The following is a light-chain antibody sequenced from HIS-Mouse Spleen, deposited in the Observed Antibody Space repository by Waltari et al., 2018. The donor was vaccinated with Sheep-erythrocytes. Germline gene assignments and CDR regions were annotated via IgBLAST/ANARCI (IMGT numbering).Light chain of an antibody. V-gene: IGKV1-39*01. CDR3: QQSYSTPPT. J-gene: IGKJ4*01. Sequence: DIQMTQSPSSLSPSVGDRVTITCRARQSISSYLNWYQQKPGKAPKLLIYAASSLQSGVPSRFSGSGSGTDFTLTISSLQPEDFATYYCQQSYSTPPTFGGGTKVEIK. CDR1: QSISSY. CDR2: AAS.